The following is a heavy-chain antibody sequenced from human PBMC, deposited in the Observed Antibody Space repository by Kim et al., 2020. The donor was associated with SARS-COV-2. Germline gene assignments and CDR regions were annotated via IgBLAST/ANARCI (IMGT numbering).Heavy chain of an antibody. V-gene: IGHV3-23*01. CDR1: GFTFIGYA. CDR3: DASDY. CDR2: ISDSGVRT. Sequence: GGSLRLSCAASGFTFIGYAMSRARQAPGKGLEWVSTISDSGVRTHYADSVKGRFTISRDNSKSTLFLQMNSLRAEDTAVYYCDASDYWGQGSLVTVSS. J-gene: IGHJ4*02.